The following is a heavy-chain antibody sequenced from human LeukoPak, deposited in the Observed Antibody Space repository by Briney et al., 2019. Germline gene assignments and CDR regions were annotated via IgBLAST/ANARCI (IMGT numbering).Heavy chain of an antibody. CDR2: IYPGDSDT. CDR1: GYSFTSYW. J-gene: IGHJ4*02. CDR3: ARLTLDILTGYYYFDY. Sequence: GESLKISCKGSGYSFTSYWIGWVRQMPGKGLEWMGIIYPGDSDTRYSPSFQGQVTISADKSISTAYLQWSSLKASDTAMYYCARLTLDILTGYYYFDYWGQRTLVTVSS. V-gene: IGHV5-51*01. D-gene: IGHD3-9*01.